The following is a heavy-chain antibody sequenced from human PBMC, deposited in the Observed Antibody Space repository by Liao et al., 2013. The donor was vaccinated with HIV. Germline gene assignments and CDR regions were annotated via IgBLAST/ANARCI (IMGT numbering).Heavy chain of an antibody. J-gene: IGHJ4*02. V-gene: IGHV4-34*01. Sequence: QVQLQQWGAGLLKPSETLSLTCAVYGGSFSGYHWSWIRQPPGKGLEWIGEINHSGSTNYNPSLKSRVTISVDTSKKQFSLKLSSVTAADTAVYYCARGEIVGATAFSDYWGQGTLVTVSS. CDR3: ARGEIVGATAFSDY. D-gene: IGHD1-26*01. CDR1: GGSFSGYH. CDR2: INHSGST.